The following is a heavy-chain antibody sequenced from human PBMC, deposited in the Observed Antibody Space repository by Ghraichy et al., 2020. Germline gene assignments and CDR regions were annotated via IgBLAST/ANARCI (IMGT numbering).Heavy chain of an antibody. CDR1: GFTFSDCS. CDR3: VKDVCRLFRNIDS. CDR2: ISSSSSTI. J-gene: IGHJ4*02. D-gene: IGHD2-21*01. V-gene: IGHV3-48*02. Sequence: GGSLRLSCAASGFTFSDCSMNWVRQSPGKGLEWVSYISSSSSTIYYADSVKGRFTISRDNAKNSLYLQMNSLRDDDTAVYYCVKDVCRLFRNIDSWGQGTLVTVSS.